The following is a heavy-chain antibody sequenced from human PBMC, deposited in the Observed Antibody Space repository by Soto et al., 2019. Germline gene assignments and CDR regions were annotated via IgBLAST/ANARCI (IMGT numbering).Heavy chain of an antibody. V-gene: IGHV3-30*18. Sequence: QVQLVESGGGVVQPGRSLRLSCAASGFTFSSYGMHWVRQAPGKGLEWVAVISYDGSNKYYADSVKGRFTISRDNSKNTLYLQMNSLRAEDTALYYCAKRDGYNHGHFDYWGQGTLVTVSS. D-gene: IGHD5-12*01. CDR2: ISYDGSNK. CDR1: GFTFSSYG. J-gene: IGHJ4*02. CDR3: AKRDGYNHGHFDY.